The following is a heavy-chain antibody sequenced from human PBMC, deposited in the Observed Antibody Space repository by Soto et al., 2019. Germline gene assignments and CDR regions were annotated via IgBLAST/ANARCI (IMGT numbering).Heavy chain of an antibody. V-gene: IGHV4-39*01. CDR3: ARHFRGYSSSWYGFTGWFDP. CDR2: IYYSGST. Sequence: SETLSLTCTVSGGSISSSSYYWGWIRQPPGKGLEWIGSIYYSGSTYYNPSLKSRVTISVDTSKNQFSLKLSSVTAADTDVYYFARHFRGYSSSWYGFTGWFDPWGQGTLVTVSS. D-gene: IGHD6-13*01. J-gene: IGHJ5*02. CDR1: GGSISSSSYY.